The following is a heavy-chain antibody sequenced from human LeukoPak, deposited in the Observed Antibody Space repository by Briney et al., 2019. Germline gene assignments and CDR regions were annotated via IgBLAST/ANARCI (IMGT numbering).Heavy chain of an antibody. CDR2: ISTSGST. V-gene: IGHV4-61*02. J-gene: IGHJ6*03. Sequence: SQTLSLTCTVSGGSISSGVNYWSWIRQPAGKGLEWIGRISTSGSTNYNPSLKSRVTMSVDTSKNQFSLKLSSVTAADTAVYYCARVARYYDSSGYYYYYYYMDVWGKGTTVTISS. CDR1: GGSISSGVNY. D-gene: IGHD3-22*01. CDR3: ARVARYYDSSGYYYYYYYMDV.